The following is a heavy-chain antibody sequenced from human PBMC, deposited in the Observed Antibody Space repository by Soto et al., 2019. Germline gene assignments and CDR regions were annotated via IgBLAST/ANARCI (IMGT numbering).Heavy chain of an antibody. D-gene: IGHD3-10*01. CDR3: ARDLGLSSSNYFDF. V-gene: IGHV3-11*05. CDR1: GFTFTDYY. Sequence: PGGSLRLSCAASGFTFTDYYMSWLRQAPGQGLQWLSYISGSTDYLNYADSVKCRFTISRDNAKNLLYLQMTSLRADDTAVYYCARDLGLSSSNYFDFWGQGTLVTVSS. J-gene: IGHJ4*02. CDR2: ISGSTDYL.